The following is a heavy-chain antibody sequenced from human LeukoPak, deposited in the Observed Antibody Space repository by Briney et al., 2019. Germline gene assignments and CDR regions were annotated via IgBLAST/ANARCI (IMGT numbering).Heavy chain of an antibody. V-gene: IGHV5-51*01. Sequence: GESLKISCEPSGSDFSLYFIAWVRRVPGKGLQWVGVIYPGNSHTIYSPSFQGQFIISADKSITTAYLQSSGLKTSDTAMYYCARLSGGSWATTEHFPHWGQGTLVTVSS. D-gene: IGHD1-1*01. CDR2: IYPGNSHT. J-gene: IGHJ1*01. CDR3: ARLSGGSWATTEHFPH. CDR1: GSDFSLYF.